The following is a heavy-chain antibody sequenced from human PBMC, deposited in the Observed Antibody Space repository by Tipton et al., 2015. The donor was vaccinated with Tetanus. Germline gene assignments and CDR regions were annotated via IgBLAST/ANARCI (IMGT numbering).Heavy chain of an antibody. CDR1: GGSISGSY. D-gene: IGHD2-8*02. CDR2: IYGGGST. V-gene: IGHV4-4*07. J-gene: IGHJ3*02. CDR3: ARVLRYSTRGGWDDAFDI. Sequence: TLSLTCSVSGGSISGSYWNWIRQSAGKGLEWIGRIYGGGSTNYNPSLKSRVTMSMDTSKKQFSLKLNSVTVADTALYFCARVLRYSTRGGWDDAFDIWGQGTMVTVSS.